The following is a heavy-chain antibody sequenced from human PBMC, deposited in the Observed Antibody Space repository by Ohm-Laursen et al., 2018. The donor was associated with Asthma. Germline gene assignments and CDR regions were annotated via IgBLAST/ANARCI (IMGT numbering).Heavy chain of an antibody. D-gene: IGHD3-3*01. CDR1: GFTFSSYA. CDR3: AKVRTIFGVVIEAYYFDY. J-gene: IGHJ4*02. Sequence: GQTLSLTCAAPGFTFSSYAMSWVRQAPGRGLEWVSAISGSGGSTYYADSVKGRFTISRDNSKNTLYLQMNSLRAEDTAVYYCAKVRTIFGVVIEAYYFDYWGQGTLVTVSS. CDR2: ISGSGGST. V-gene: IGHV3-23*01.